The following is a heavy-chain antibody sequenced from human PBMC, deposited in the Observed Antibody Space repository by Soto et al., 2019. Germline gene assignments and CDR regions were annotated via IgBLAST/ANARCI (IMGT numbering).Heavy chain of an antibody. D-gene: IGHD6-19*01. CDR1: GGSISSSSYY. J-gene: IGHJ5*02. V-gene: IGHV4-39*01. CDR3: AGPAVAGTVGA. CDR2: IYYSGST. Sequence: PSETLSLTCTVSGGSISSSSYYWGWIRQPPGKGLEWIGSIYYSGSTYYNPSLKSRVTISVDTSKNQFSLKLSPVTAADTAVYYCAGPAVAGTVGAWGQGTLVTVSS.